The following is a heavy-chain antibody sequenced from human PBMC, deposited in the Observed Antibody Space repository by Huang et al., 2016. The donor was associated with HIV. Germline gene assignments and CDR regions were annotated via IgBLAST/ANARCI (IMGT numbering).Heavy chain of an antibody. V-gene: IGHV1-69*01. CDR1: GGSFSDQI. CDR2: IIPRCRAP. CDR3: AMSLRYQYDSRSYWGRYFDY. J-gene: IGHJ4*02. Sequence: QVQLEQSGPAVRKPGSSVKVSCQASGGSFSDQIISWVRQAPGQRFEWMGGIIPRCRAPAYAQEFKGRVIMTADESTATIYMELNSLTSEDTAVYYCAMSLRYQYDSRSYWGRYFDYWGQGTLVTVSS. D-gene: IGHD3-16*01.